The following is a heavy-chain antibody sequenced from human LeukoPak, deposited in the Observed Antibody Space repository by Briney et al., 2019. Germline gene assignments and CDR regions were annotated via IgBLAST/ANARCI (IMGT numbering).Heavy chain of an antibody. V-gene: IGHV1-46*01. CDR1: GYTFTSYY. D-gene: IGHD3-22*01. CDR3: ARGPAPSYYDSSGYCHY. Sequence: GASVKVSCKASGYTFTSYYMHWVRQAPGQGLEWMGIINPSGGSTSYAQKFQGRVTMTRDTSTSTVYMELSSLRSEDTAVYYCARGPAPSYYDSSGYCHYWGQGTLVTVSS. J-gene: IGHJ4*02. CDR2: INPSGGST.